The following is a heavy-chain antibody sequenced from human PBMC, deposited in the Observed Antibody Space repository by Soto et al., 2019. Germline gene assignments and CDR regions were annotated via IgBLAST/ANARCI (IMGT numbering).Heavy chain of an antibody. CDR3: ARDPGYMAFDI. D-gene: IGHD6-13*01. CDR1: GCTFGGYD. CDR2: IGTAGDT. V-gene: IGHV3-13*01. Sequence: GGSLSLSCAASGCTFGGYDMHWVRQATGKGLEWVSAIGTAGDTYYPGSVKGRFTISRENAKNSLYLQMNSLRAGDTAVYYCARDPGYMAFDIWGQGTMVTVSS. J-gene: IGHJ3*02.